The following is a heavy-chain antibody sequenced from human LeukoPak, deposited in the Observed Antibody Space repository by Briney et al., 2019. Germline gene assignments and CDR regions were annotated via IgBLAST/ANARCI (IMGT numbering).Heavy chain of an antibody. Sequence: PGGSLRLSCSASGSTFSSCSMHWVRQAPGKGLEYVSAISNNGGTTYYADSVKGRFTISRDDSKNTLYLQMSRVTAEDTAVYYCAKAWIAAAHTIFWYFDLWGRGTLVTVSS. CDR1: GSTFSSCS. D-gene: IGHD6-13*01. J-gene: IGHJ2*01. CDR3: AKAWIAAAHTIFWYFDL. V-gene: IGHV3-64D*06. CDR2: ISNNGGTT.